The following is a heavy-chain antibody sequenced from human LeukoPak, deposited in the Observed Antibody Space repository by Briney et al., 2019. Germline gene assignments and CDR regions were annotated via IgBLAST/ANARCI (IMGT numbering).Heavy chain of an antibody. CDR3: ARDPQDSSSWYFDY. CDR1: GFTFSSYW. CDR2: IKQDGSEK. J-gene: IGHJ4*02. V-gene: IGHV3-7*01. Sequence: GGSLRLSCAASGFTFSSYWMSWVRQAPGKGLEWVANIKQDGSEKYYVDSVKGRFTISRDNAKNSLYLQMNSLRAEDTAVYYCARDPQDSSSWYFDYWGRGTLVTVSS. D-gene: IGHD6-13*01.